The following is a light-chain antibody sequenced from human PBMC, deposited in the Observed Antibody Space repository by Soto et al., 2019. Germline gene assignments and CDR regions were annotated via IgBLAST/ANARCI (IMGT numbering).Light chain of an antibody. J-gene: IGKJ1*01. CDR1: QSVGIN. CDR2: GAS. Sequence: EIVMTQSPATLSVSPGERATLSCRASQSVGINLAWYQQKSGHAPRLLIYGASTRATDLPVRFSGSGSGTEFTLTISSLQSEDFAVYYCQQYTNWPRTFGQGTKLEIK. CDR3: QQYTNWPRT. V-gene: IGKV3-15*01.